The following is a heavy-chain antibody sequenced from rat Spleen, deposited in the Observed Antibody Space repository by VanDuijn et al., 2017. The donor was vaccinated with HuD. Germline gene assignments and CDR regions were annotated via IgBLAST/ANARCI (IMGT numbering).Heavy chain of an antibody. CDR1: GFTFSDYY. CDR2: ISSDGGNT. V-gene: IGHV5-25*01. Sequence: EVQLVESDGGLVQPGKSLKLSCAASGFTFSDYYMAWVRQAPTKGLEWVATISSDGGNTYYRDSVKGRFTISRDNAKSTLYLQMDSLRSEDTATYYCARHGAGNWYFDFWGPGTMVTVSS. CDR3: ARHGAGNWYFDF. J-gene: IGHJ1*01. D-gene: IGHD5-1*01.